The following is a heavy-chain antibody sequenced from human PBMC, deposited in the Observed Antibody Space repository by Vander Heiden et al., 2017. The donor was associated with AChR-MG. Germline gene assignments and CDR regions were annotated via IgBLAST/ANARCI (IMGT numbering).Heavy chain of an antibody. CDR2: ISGSSAVT. J-gene: IGHJ4*02. CDR1: GFTFSSSA. CDR3: AKGAGAGWIMDY. V-gene: IGHV3-23*01. D-gene: IGHD3-16*01. Sequence: EVQLLESGGGLVQPGGSLRLSCVASGFTFSSSAMRWVRQAPGKGLEWVSSISGSSAVTYYADSVKGRFTISRDNSKNTVHLQLNSLRAEDTATYYCAKGAGAGWIMDYWGQGTLVTVSS.